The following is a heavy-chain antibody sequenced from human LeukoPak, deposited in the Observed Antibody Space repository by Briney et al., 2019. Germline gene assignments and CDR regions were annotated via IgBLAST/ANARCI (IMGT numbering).Heavy chain of an antibody. J-gene: IGHJ4*02. D-gene: IGHD6-13*01. V-gene: IGHV1-69*13. CDR3: ARGRGYSSSWSPDY. Sequence: TVKVSCKASGGTFSSYAISWVRQAPGQGLEWMGGIIPIFGTANYAQKFQGRVTITADESTSTAYMELSSLRSEDTAVYYCARGRGYSSSWSPDYWGQGTLVTVSS. CDR1: GGTFSSYA. CDR2: IIPIFGTA.